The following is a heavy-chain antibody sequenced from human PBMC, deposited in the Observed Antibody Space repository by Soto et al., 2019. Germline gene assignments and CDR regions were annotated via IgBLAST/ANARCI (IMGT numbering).Heavy chain of an antibody. J-gene: IGHJ6*02. CDR3: ARGDYYGSTAHYYGMDV. V-gene: IGHV3-43*01. CDR2: ISWDGGST. CDR1: GFHFDDYT. Sequence: GGSLRLSCAASGFHFDDYTMHWVRQAPGKGLEWVSLISWDGGSTYYADSVKGRFTISRDNSKNSLYLQMNSLRTEDTALYYCARGDYYGSTAHYYGMDVWGQGTTVTVSS. D-gene: IGHD3-10*01.